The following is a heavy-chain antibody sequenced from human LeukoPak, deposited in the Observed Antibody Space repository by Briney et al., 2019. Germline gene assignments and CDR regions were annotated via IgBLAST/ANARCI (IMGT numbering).Heavy chain of an antibody. CDR2: IYSGGST. Sequence: GGSLRLSCAASGFTVSSNYMSWVRQAPGKGLEWVSVIYSGGSTYYADSVKGRFTISRDNSKNTLYLQMNSLRAEDTAVYYCARDRARQQLDPVAFDIWGQGTMVTVSS. J-gene: IGHJ3*02. V-gene: IGHV3-66*01. D-gene: IGHD6-13*01. CDR1: GFTVSSNY. CDR3: ARDRARQQLDPVAFDI.